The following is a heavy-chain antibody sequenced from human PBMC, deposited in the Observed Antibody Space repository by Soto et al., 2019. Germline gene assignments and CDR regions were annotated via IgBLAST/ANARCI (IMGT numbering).Heavy chain of an antibody. CDR2: ISYDGSTT. J-gene: IGHJ5*02. Sequence: QVQLVESGGGVVQPGRSLRLSCAASGFSFDTYAMHWIRQAPGKGLEWVTLISYDGSTTYYADSVKGRFTISRDNSKNTVHLQMSSLRADDTAVYYCARNGDTWKYGWLDPWGQGTLVTVSS. D-gene: IGHD1-7*01. CDR1: GFSFDTYA. CDR3: ARNGDTWKYGWLDP. V-gene: IGHV3-30-3*01.